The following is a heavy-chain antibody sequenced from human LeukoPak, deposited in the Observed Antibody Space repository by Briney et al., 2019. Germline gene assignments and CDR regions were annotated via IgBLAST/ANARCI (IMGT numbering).Heavy chain of an antibody. CDR2: IKQDGSEK. CDR1: GFTFSTYW. Sequence: GGSLRLSCAASGFTFSTYWMTWVRQAPGKGLEWVANIKQDGSEKYFVDSVKGRFTISRDNANNSLYLQMNSLRAEDTAVDYCVRDFRFLEDYWGQGTLVTVSS. J-gene: IGHJ4*02. CDR3: VRDFRFLEDY. D-gene: IGHD3-3*01. V-gene: IGHV3-7*01.